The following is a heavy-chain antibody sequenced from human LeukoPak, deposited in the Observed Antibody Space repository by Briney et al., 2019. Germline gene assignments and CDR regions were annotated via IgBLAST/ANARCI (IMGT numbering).Heavy chain of an antibody. D-gene: IGHD3-3*01. CDR2: ISESAGST. V-gene: IGHV3-23*01. J-gene: IGHJ4*02. CDR1: GFTFSNYA. CDR3: PRARLRFLEWLF. Sequence: PGGSLRLSCAASGFTFSNYAMSWVRQTPGKGLEWVSTISESAGSTDYADSVKGRFTICRDNSKNTLYLQMNSLRAEDTAVHYCPRARLRFLEWLFGGQGTLVTVSS.